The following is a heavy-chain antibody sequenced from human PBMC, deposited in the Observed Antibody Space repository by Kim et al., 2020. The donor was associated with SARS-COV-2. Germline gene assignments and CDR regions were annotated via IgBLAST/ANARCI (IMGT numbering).Heavy chain of an antibody. V-gene: IGHV3-73*01. CDR2: IRIKVNGYTT. Sequence: WGSLRLSCGASGFTFSDSAMHWVRRGSGTGQEWVGRIRIKVNGYTTAYSASVSGRFTISRADSRNTAYLQMHRLQTEDTAVYYCTRFPGMTLAFWGVFD. J-gene: IGHJ3*01. CDR3: TRFPGMTLAFWGVFD. CDR1: GFTFSDSA. D-gene: IGHD1-1*01.